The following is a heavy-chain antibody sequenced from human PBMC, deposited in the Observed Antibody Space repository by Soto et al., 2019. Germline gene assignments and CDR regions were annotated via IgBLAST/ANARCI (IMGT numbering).Heavy chain of an antibody. J-gene: IGHJ4*02. Sequence: ASVKVSCTDSGYTFTSYGISWVRQAPGQGLEWMGWISAYNGNTNYAQKLQGRVTMTTDTSTSTAYMELRSLRSDDTAVYYCARAQSSTYYFDYWGQGTLVTVSS. V-gene: IGHV1-18*01. CDR3: ARAQSSTYYFDY. CDR2: ISAYNGNT. D-gene: IGHD6-13*01. CDR1: GYTFTSYG.